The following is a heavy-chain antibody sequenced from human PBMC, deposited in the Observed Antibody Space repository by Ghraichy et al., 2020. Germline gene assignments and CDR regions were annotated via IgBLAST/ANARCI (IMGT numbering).Heavy chain of an antibody. CDR3: AGSSGSTPFDY. J-gene: IGHJ4*02. CDR1: GGSVSSGSYY. Sequence: SETLSLTCTVSGGSVSSGSYYWSWIRQPPGKGLEWIGYIYYSGSTNYNPSLKSRVTISVDTSKKQFSLKLSSVTAADTAVYYCAGSSGSTPFDYWGQGTLVTVSS. V-gene: IGHV4-61*01. CDR2: IYYSGST. D-gene: IGHD1-26*01.